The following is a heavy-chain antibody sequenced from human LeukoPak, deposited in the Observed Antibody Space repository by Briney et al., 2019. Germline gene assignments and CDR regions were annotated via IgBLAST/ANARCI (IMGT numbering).Heavy chain of an antibody. J-gene: IGHJ4*02. Sequence: GGSLRLSCAASGFTFSSYEMNWVRQAPGKGLEWVSYISSSGSTIYYADSVKGRFTISRDNAKNSLYLQMNSLRAEDTAVYYCARRLGYCSSTSCYAYYYFDYWGQGTLATVSS. CDR1: GFTFSSYE. CDR2: ISSSGSTI. D-gene: IGHD2-2*01. CDR3: ARRLGYCSSTSCYAYYYFDY. V-gene: IGHV3-48*03.